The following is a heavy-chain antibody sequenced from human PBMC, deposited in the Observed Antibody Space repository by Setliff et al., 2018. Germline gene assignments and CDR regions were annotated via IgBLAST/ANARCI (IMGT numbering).Heavy chain of an antibody. V-gene: IGHV1-18*01. D-gene: IGHD3-22*01. Sequence: ASVKVSCKTPGYTFTNYGITWVRQAPGQGLEWMGWINNYSFKTNYPQKFLGRVTVTTDTSTGTAYMELGSLTSDGTAIYYCARINFYVSSGYYYAPDYRGPGTLVTVSS. CDR2: INNYSFKT. J-gene: IGHJ4*02. CDR1: GYTFTNYG. CDR3: ARINFYVSSGYYYAPDY.